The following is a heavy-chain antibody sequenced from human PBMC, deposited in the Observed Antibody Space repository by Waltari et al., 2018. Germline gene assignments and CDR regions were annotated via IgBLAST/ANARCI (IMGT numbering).Heavy chain of an antibody. CDR1: GYTFSDYY. J-gene: IGHJ3*01. CDR2: VDPEDGET. V-gene: IGHV1-69-2*01. CDR3: ATALGDSSSASRPFDF. Sequence: EVQLLQSGAELKEPGTTVRISCKVSGYTFSDYYIHWLQQAPGKGLRWMGLVDPEDGETIYADNFQGRVTISADTSTDTAFMELSSLRSEDTAVFYCATALGDSSSASRPFDFWGQGTMITVSS. D-gene: IGHD6-19*01.